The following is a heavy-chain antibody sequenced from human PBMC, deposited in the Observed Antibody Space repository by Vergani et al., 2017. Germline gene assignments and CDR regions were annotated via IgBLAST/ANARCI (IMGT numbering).Heavy chain of an antibody. CDR1: GFTFNHYA. D-gene: IGHD5-12*01. CDR2: ISGSGGST. CDR3: AKANPRNSGYDYLCYYHAVDV. V-gene: IGHV3-23*01. J-gene: IGHJ6*02. Sequence: EVQLLESGGDLVQPGGSLRLSCAASGFTFNHYAMNWVRQAPGKGLEWVSGISGSGGSTYYAGSVKGRFTISRNSSKNTLYLQMNSLSAGDTAVYYCAKANPRNSGYDYLCYYHAVDVWCQGTTVTVSS.